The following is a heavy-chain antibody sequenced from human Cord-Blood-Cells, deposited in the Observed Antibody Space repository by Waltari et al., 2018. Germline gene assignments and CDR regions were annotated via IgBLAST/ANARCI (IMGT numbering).Heavy chain of an antibody. Sequence: QVQRVQSGAAEKKPGASVKVSFKAPGYTFTSYDMHWVSQAPGQRPEWIGWINAGNGNTKYSQRFRGRVNITRDTSSRTAYMELSSLRSEDTAVYYCARAEIGGYWYFDLWGRGTLVTVSS. CDR1: GYTFTSYD. D-gene: IGHD3-16*01. CDR2: INAGNGNT. J-gene: IGHJ2*01. CDR3: ARAEIGGYWYFDL. V-gene: IGHV1-3*05.